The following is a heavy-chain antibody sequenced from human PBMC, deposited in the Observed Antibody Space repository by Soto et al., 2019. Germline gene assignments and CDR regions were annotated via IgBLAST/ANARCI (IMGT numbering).Heavy chain of an antibody. V-gene: IGHV4-59*01. Sequence: SETLSLTCTVSGGSISSYYWSWIRQPPGKGLEWIGYIYYSGSTNYNPSLKSRVTISVDTSKNQFSLKLSSVTAADTAVYYCARDQAVSDVYGDYPESYYYYYGMDVWGQGTTVTVSS. CDR2: IYYSGST. CDR1: GGSISSYY. CDR3: ARDQAVSDVYGDYPESYYYYYGMDV. D-gene: IGHD4-17*01. J-gene: IGHJ6*02.